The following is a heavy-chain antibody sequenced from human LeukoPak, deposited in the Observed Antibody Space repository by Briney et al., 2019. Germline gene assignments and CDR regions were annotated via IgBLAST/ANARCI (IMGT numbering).Heavy chain of an antibody. V-gene: IGHV1-69*13. Sequence: GASVKVSCKASGGTFSSYAISWVRQAPGQGLEWMGGIIPIFGTANYAQKFQGRVTITADESTSTAYMELSSLRSEDTAVYYCARGWDYVWGSYRYPNWFDPWGQGTLVTVSS. D-gene: IGHD3-16*02. J-gene: IGHJ5*02. CDR2: IIPIFGTA. CDR1: GGTFSSYA. CDR3: ARGWDYVWGSYRYPNWFDP.